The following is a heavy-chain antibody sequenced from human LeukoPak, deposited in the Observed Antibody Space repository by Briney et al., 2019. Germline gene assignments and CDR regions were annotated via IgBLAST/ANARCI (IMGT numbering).Heavy chain of an antibody. J-gene: IGHJ5*02. D-gene: IGHD3-22*01. CDR2: FDPEDGET. V-gene: IGHV1-24*01. Sequence: ASVKVSCKVTGYTLTELSMHWVRQAPGKGLEWMGGFDPEDGETIYAQKFQGRVTMTEDTSTDTAYMERSSLRSEDTAVYYCATNYYDTPNVEFDPWGQGTLVTVSS. CDR3: ATNYYDTPNVEFDP. CDR1: GYTLTELS.